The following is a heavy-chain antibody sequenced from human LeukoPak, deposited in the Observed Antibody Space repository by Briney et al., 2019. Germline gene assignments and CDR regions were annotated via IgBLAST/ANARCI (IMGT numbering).Heavy chain of an antibody. CDR2: ISAYNGNT. J-gene: IGHJ4*02. V-gene: IGHV1-18*01. CDR3: ARSAHYDSSGYYLAFDY. D-gene: IGHD3-22*01. Sequence: ASVKVSCKASGYTFTSYGISWVRQAPGQGLEWMGWISAYNGNTNYAQKLRGRVTMTTDTSTSTAYMELRSLRSDDTAVYYCARSAHYDSSGYYLAFDYWGQGTLVTVSS. CDR1: GYTFTSYG.